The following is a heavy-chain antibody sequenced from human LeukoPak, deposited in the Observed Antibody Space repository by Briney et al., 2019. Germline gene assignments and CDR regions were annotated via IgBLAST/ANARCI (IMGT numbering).Heavy chain of an antibody. CDR1: GFTFSSYG. D-gene: IGHD6-13*01. V-gene: IGHV3-30*03. Sequence: GGSLRLSCAASGFTFSSYGMHWVRQAPGKGLEWVAVIAYDGINNYYADSVKGRFTISRDNSNNTLYLQMNSLRAEDTAVYYCARDAASIQDYWGQGTLLTVSS. CDR3: ARDAASIQDY. J-gene: IGHJ4*02. CDR2: IAYDGINN.